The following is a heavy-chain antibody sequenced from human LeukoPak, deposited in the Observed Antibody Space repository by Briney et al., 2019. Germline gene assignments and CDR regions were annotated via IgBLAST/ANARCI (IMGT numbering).Heavy chain of an antibody. V-gene: IGHV1-8*03. CDR1: GYTFTSYD. J-gene: IGHJ5*02. Sequence: ASVKVSCKASGYTFTSYDINWVRQATGQGLEWMGWMNPNSGNTGYAQKFQGRVTITRNTSISTAYMELSGLRSEDTAVYYCARLKRGIGAAGTSLRGWFDPWGQGTLVTVSS. CDR2: MNPNSGNT. D-gene: IGHD6-13*01. CDR3: ARLKRGIGAAGTSLRGWFDP.